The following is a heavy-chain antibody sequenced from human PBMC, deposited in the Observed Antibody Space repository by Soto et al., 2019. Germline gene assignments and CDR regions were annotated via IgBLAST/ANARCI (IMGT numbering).Heavy chain of an antibody. J-gene: IGHJ4*02. D-gene: IGHD6-13*01. CDR2: IIPIFGTA. V-gene: IGHV1-69*01. Sequence: QVQLVQSGAEVKKPGSSVKVSCKASGGTFSRYAISWVRQAPGQGLEWMGGIIPIFGTANYAQKFQGRVTITADESTSTAYMELSRLRSEDTAVYDCARAPEGAAALDYWGQGTLVTVSS. CDR3: ARAPEGAAALDY. CDR1: GGTFSRYA.